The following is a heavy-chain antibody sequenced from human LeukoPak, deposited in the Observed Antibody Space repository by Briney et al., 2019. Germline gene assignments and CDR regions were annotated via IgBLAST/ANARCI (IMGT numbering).Heavy chain of an antibody. D-gene: IGHD6-13*01. Sequence: ASVKVSCKASGYTFTSYGISWVRQAPGQGLEWMGWISAYNGNTNYAQKLQGRVTMTTDTSTSTPYMELRSLRSDDTAVYYCARARNDEQQLVSFRKSWFDYWGQGTLVTVSS. J-gene: IGHJ4*02. CDR3: ARARNDEQQLVSFRKSWFDY. CDR1: GYTFTSYG. V-gene: IGHV1-18*01. CDR2: ISAYNGNT.